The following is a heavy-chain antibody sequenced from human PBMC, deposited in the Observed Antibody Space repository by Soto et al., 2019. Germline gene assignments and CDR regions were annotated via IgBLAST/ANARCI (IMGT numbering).Heavy chain of an antibody. J-gene: IGHJ6*02. CDR1: GFTFGSYG. Sequence: PGGSLRLSCAASGFTFGSYGMHWVRQAPGKGLEWVAGISYDGSKKYYGESVKGRFTISSDNSKNTLYLQMNSLRVEDTAVYYCAKAIENYSTGYYKPFYYFGVDVWGQGTTVTVPS. V-gene: IGHV3-30*18. CDR3: AKAIENYSTGYYKPFYYFGVDV. D-gene: IGHD3-22*01. CDR2: ISYDGSKK.